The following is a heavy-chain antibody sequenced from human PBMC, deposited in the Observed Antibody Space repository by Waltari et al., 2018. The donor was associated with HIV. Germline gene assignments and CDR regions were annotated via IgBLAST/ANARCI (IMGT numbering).Heavy chain of an antibody. V-gene: IGHV4-31*03. J-gene: IGHJ6*02. D-gene: IGHD3-10*01. CDR1: GDSISGGGHY. CDR3: ARGPYAVRGVNYYGMDV. CDR2: IYYIGST. Sequence: QVHLQASGPGLVKPSQTLSPTCTVSGDSISGGGHYWSWIRQHPGKGLGWIGYIYYIGSTYSNPSLKSRVTISVDTSKNQFSLKLSSVTAADTAVYYCARGPYAVRGVNYYGMDVWGQGTTVTVSS.